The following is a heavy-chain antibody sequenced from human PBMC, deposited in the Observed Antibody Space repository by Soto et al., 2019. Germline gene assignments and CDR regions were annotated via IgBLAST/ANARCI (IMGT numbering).Heavy chain of an antibody. J-gene: IGHJ6*02. CDR3: ARGGRWLPHNGMDV. Sequence: PGGSLRLSCAASGFIFSTYAMNWVRQAPGKRLEWVSAISGSGGSTYYAESVRGRFTISRDNSINTLYLQMSSLRTEDTAVYYCARGGRWLPHNGMDVWGQGTTVTVSS. V-gene: IGHV3-23*01. CDR1: GFIFSTYA. D-gene: IGHD5-12*01. CDR2: ISGSGGST.